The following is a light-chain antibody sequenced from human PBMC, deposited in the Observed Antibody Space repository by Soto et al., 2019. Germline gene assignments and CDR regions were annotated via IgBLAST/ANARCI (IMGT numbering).Light chain of an antibody. J-gene: IGLJ2*01. Sequence: QSALTQPRSVSGSPGQSVTISCTTTGNDVGGFNYVSWYQQHPGKAPKLMIYEVRNRPSGLSYRFSGSKSGNTASLTISSLLPEDEADYFCSSFSSRNTLVFGGGTKLTVL. CDR1: GNDVGGFNY. V-gene: IGLV2-11*01. CDR3: SSFSSRNTLV. CDR2: EVR.